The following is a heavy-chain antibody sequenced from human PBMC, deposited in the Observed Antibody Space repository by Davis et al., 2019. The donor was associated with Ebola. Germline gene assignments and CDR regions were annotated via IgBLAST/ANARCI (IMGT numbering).Heavy chain of an antibody. V-gene: IGHV4-34*01. J-gene: IGHJ5*02. Sequence: MPSETLSLTCAVYGGSFSGYYWSWIRQPPGKGLEWIGEINHSGSTNYNPSLKSRVTILVDKSKNQFSLKLSSVTAADTAVYYCARAAAAPLNWFDPWGQGTLVTVSS. CDR3: ARAAAAPLNWFDP. CDR2: INHSGST. D-gene: IGHD6-13*01. CDR1: GGSFSGYY.